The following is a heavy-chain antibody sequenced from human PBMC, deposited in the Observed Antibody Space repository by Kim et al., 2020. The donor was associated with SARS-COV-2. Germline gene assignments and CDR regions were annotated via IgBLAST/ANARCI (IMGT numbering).Heavy chain of an antibody. Sequence: SETLSLTCTVSGGSISSSSYYWGWIRQPPGKRLEWIGSIYYSGSTYYNPSLKSRVTISVDTSKNQFSLKLSSVTAADTAVYYCARQRPPFYDYVWGSYRYPFDYWGQGTLVTVSS. V-gene: IGHV4-39*01. CDR2: IYYSGST. CDR3: ARQRPPFYDYVWGSYRYPFDY. J-gene: IGHJ4*02. CDR1: GGSISSSSYY. D-gene: IGHD3-16*02.